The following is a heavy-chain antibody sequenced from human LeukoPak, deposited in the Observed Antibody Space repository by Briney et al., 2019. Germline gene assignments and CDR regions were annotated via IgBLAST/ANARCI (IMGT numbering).Heavy chain of an antibody. CDR2: IDPSDSYT. CDR3: ARRGDYVWGSYRMYYFDY. D-gene: IGHD3-16*02. J-gene: IGHJ4*02. Sequence: GASLKISCKGSGYSFTSYWISWVRQMPGKGLEWMGRIDPSDSYTNYSPSFQGHVTISADKSISTAYLQWSSLKASDTAMYYCARRGDYVWGSYRMYYFDYWGQGTLVTVSS. CDR1: GYSFTSYW. V-gene: IGHV5-10-1*01.